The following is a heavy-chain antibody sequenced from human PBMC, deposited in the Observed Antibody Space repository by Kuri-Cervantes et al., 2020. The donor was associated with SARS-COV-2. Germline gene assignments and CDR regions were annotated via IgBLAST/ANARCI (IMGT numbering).Heavy chain of an antibody. Sequence: SETLSLTCTVSGGSISSYYWSWIRQPPGKGLEWIGYIYYSGSTNYNPPLKSRVTITVDTSKNQFSLKLSSVTAEDTAVYYCARFGSGWSDYYYYYGMDVWGQGTTVTVSS. CDR3: ARFGSGWSDYYYYYGMDV. V-gene: IGHV4-59*01. CDR1: GGSISSYY. D-gene: IGHD6-19*01. J-gene: IGHJ6*02. CDR2: IYYSGST.